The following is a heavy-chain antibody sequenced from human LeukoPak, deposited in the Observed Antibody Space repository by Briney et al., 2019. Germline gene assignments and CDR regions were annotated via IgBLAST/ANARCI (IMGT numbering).Heavy chain of an antibody. CDR2: PXLXXA. Sequence: PXLXXANYAQNFQGRVTITADTSTSTAYMDLSSLRSEDTAVYYCARDPPVGDFWSGPIRPDPPDYWGQGTLVTVSS. V-gene: IGHV1-69*04. D-gene: IGHD3-3*01. J-gene: IGHJ4*02. CDR3: ARDPPVGDFWSGPIRPDPPDY.